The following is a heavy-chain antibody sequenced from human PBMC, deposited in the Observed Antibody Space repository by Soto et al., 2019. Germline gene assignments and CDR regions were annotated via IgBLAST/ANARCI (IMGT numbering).Heavy chain of an antibody. V-gene: IGHV4-39*01. J-gene: IGHJ4*02. CDR3: ASSVVPAAIGGFDY. CDR2: IYYSGNT. CDR1: GGSISSTSFY. Sequence: PSETLSLTCTVSGGSISSTSFYWGWIRQPPGKGLEWIGTIYYSGNTYYNPSLKSRVTISVDTSKKQFSLKLNSVTAADTAVYYCASSVVPAAIGGFDYWGQGTLVTVSS. D-gene: IGHD2-2*01.